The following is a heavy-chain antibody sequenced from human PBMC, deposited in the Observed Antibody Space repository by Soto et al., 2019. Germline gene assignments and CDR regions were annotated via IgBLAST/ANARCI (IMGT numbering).Heavy chain of an antibody. D-gene: IGHD2-15*01. CDR2: INPNSGGT. CDR1: GYTFTGYY. Sequence: ASVRVSGKASGYTFTGYYMHWVRQAPGQGLEWMGWINPNSGGTNYAQKFQGRVTMTRDTSISTAYMELSRLRSDDTAVYYCASTENCSGGSCYPLGRFDYWGQGTLVTVSS. J-gene: IGHJ4*02. CDR3: ASTENCSGGSCYPLGRFDY. V-gene: IGHV1-2*02.